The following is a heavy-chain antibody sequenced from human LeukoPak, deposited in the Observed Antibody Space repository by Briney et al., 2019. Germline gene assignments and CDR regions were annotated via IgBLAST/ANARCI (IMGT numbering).Heavy chain of an antibody. V-gene: IGHV4-34*01. CDR3: ARVSRSSWYYLQGAFDI. J-gene: IGHJ3*02. D-gene: IGHD6-13*01. Sequence: SETLSLTCAVYGGSFSGYYWSWIRQPPGKGLEWLGEINHSGSTNYNPSLKSRVTISVDTSKNQFSLKLSSVTAADTAVYYCARVSRSSWYYLQGAFDIWGQGTMVTVSS. CDR1: GGSFSGYY. CDR2: INHSGST.